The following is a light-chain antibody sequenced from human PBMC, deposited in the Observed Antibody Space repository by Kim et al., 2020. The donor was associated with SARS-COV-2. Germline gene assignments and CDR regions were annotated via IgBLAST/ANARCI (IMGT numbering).Light chain of an antibody. CDR2: GAS. V-gene: IGKV3-15*01. J-gene: IGKJ2*01. CDR1: QSVRTN. CDR3: QQYNRWPYT. Sequence: VSPGERATLFCRASQSVRTNVAWYQQKPGQAPRLLIFGASPRATGVPARFSGSGSGTDFTLTIGGLQSEDFAVYFCQQYNRWPYTFGQGTKLEI.